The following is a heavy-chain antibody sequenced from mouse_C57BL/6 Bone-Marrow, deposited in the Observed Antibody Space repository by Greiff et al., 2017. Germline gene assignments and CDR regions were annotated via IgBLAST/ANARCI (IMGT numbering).Heavy chain of an antibody. D-gene: IGHD1-1*01. CDR2: IYPRSGNT. CDR3: ARYRYYGSSYY. CDR1: GYTFTSYG. Sequence: VKLVESGAELARPGASVKLSCKASGYTFTSYGISWVKQRTGQGLEWIGEIYPRSGNTYYNEKFKGKATLTADKSSSTAYMELRSLTSEDSAVYFCARYRYYGSSYYWGQGTTLTVSS. J-gene: IGHJ2*01. V-gene: IGHV1-81*01.